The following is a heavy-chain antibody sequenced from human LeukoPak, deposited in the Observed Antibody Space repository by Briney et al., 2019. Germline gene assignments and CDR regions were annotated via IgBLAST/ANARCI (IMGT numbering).Heavy chain of an antibody. Sequence: ASVKVSCKASGGTFSSYAISWVRQAPGQGLEWMGRINPNSGGTNYAQKFQGRVTMTRDTSISTAYMELSRLRSDDTAVYYCARDQYSSSWYSSAKDAFDIWGQGTMVTVSS. CDR1: GGTFSSYA. CDR2: INPNSGGT. J-gene: IGHJ3*02. D-gene: IGHD6-13*01. CDR3: ARDQYSSSWYSSAKDAFDI. V-gene: IGHV1-2*06.